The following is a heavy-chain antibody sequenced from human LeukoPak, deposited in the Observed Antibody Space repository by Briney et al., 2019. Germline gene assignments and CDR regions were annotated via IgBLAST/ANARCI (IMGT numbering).Heavy chain of an antibody. CDR2: IYYSGSN. V-gene: IGHV4-30-4*08. CDR1: GGSISSGDYY. CDR3: ARALRWHYYFDY. J-gene: IGHJ4*02. D-gene: IGHD4-23*01. Sequence: PSETLSLTCTVSGGSISSGDYYWTWIRQPPGKGLEWIGNIYYSGSNYYNPSLKSRVIITVDTSKNQFSLKLSSVTAADTAVYYCARALRWHYYFDYWGQGTLVTVSS.